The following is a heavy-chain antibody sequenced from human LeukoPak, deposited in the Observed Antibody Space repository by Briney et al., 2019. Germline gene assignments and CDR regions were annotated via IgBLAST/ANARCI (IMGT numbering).Heavy chain of an antibody. V-gene: IGHV1-46*01. D-gene: IGHD1-1*01. Sequence: ASVKVSCKASGYTFTSYYMHWVRQAPGQGLEWMGIINPSGGSTSYAQKFQGRVTISVDTSKNQFSLKLSSVTAADTAVYYCARTRNDGALAMDYWGQGTLVTVSS. CDR1: GYTFTSYY. CDR2: INPSGGST. CDR3: ARTRNDGALAMDY. J-gene: IGHJ4*02.